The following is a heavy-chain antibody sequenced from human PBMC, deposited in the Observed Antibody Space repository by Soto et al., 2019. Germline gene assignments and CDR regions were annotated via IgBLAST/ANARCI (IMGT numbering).Heavy chain of an antibody. V-gene: IGHV5-51*01. CDR1: GNSFTSYW. J-gene: IGHJ6*02. D-gene: IGHD6-13*01. CDR2: IYPGDSDT. Sequence: GESLKISCKGSGNSFTSYWIGWVRQMPGKGLGWMVIIYPGDSDTRYSPSFQGQVTISADKSISTAYLQWSSLKASDTAMYYCARPSSSSWDGRVSYCYYGIDVWGQGTTVTVSS. CDR3: ARPSSSSWDGRVSYCYYGIDV.